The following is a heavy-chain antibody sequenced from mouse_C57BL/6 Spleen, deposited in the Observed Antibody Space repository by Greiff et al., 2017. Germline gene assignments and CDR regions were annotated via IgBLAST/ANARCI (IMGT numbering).Heavy chain of an antibody. Sequence: VQLQQPGAELVKPGASVKMSCKASGYTFTSYWITWVKQRPGQGLEWIGDIYPGSGSTNYNEKFKSKATLTVYTSSSTAYMQLSSLTSEDSAVYYCARGGRGAMDYWGQGTSGTVSS. V-gene: IGHV1-55*01. J-gene: IGHJ4*01. CDR1: GYTFTSYW. CDR2: IYPGSGST. CDR3: ARGGRGAMDY.